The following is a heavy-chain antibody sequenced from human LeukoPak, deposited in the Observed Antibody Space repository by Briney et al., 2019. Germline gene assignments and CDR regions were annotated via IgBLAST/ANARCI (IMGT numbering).Heavy chain of an antibody. Sequence: ASVKVSCKASGYTFTSYGISWVRQAPGQGLEWRGWISAYNGNTNYAQKLQGRVTMTTDTSTSTAYMELRSLRSDDPAVYYCARGPYCGGYCSSYYYYYMDVWGKGTTVTVSS. V-gene: IGHV1-18*01. CDR3: ARGPYCGGYCSSYYYYYMDV. CDR1: GYTFTSYG. J-gene: IGHJ6*03. CDR2: ISAYNGNT. D-gene: IGHD2-21*01.